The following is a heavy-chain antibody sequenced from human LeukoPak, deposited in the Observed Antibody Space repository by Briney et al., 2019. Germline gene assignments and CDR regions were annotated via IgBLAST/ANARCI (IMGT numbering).Heavy chain of an antibody. CDR1: GFTFSSYA. V-gene: IGHV3-30-3*01. Sequence: PGGSLRLSCAASGFTFSSYAMHWVRQAPGKGLEWVAVISYDGSNKYYADSVKGRFTISRDNSKNTLYLQMNSLRAEDTAVYYCATYSSLNRREFQYWGQGTLLTVS. CDR3: ATYSSLNRREFQY. D-gene: IGHD3-22*01. CDR2: ISYDGSNK. J-gene: IGHJ1*01.